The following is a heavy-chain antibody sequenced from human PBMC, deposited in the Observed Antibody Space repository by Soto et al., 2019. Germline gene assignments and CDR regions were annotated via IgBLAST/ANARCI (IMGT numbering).Heavy chain of an antibody. J-gene: IGHJ6*02. CDR2: ISTTETT. CDR3: AGNIAAAGRRYYGMDV. CDR1: GGSISSYY. V-gene: IGHV4-4*07. Sequence: QVQLQESGPGLVKPSETLSLTCTVSGGSISSYYWSWIRQPAGKGLEWIGRISTTETTNYNPSLNIRVSMSLDTSKSQVSLKLSSVTAADAAVYYCAGNIAAAGRRYYGMDVWGQGTTVTVS. D-gene: IGHD6-13*01.